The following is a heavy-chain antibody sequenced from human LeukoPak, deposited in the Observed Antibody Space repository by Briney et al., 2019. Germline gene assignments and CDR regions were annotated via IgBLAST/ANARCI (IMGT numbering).Heavy chain of an antibody. CDR2: ISAYNGNT. V-gene: IGHV1-18*01. CDR1: GYTFTSYG. Sequence: ASVKVSCKASGYTFTSYGISWVRQAPGQGLEWMGWISAYNGNTNYAQKLQGRVTMTTDTSTSTAYMELRSLRSDDTAVNYCAREGYCSSTSCWDYYYYGMDVWGQGTTVTVSS. J-gene: IGHJ6*02. CDR3: AREGYCSSTSCWDYYYYGMDV. D-gene: IGHD2-2*01.